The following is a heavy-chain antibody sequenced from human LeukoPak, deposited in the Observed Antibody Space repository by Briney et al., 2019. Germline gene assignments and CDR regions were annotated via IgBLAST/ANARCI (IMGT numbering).Heavy chain of an antibody. CDR1: GGSISSYY. CDR3: ARRYCSSTSCWWDWFDP. V-gene: IGHV4-4*07. Sequence: SETLSLTCTVSGGSISSYYWSWIRQPAGKGLKWIGRIYTSGSTNYNPSLKSRVTMSVDTSKNQFSLKLSSVTAADTAVYYCARRYCSSTSCWWDWFDPWGQGTLVTVSS. D-gene: IGHD2-2*01. J-gene: IGHJ5*02. CDR2: IYTSGST.